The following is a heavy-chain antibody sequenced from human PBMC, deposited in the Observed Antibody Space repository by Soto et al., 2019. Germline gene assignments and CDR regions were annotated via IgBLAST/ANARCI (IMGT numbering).Heavy chain of an antibody. Sequence: ASVKVSCKTSGYIFSNYGISWIRQAPGQGLEWMGWISPYTGNTDSAQSFQDRVTLITDTSTSTAYMELRSLRSDDTAVYYCARNARSIHYYYGMDVWGQGTTVTVSS. D-gene: IGHD1-1*01. V-gene: IGHV1-18*01. CDR2: ISPYTGNT. CDR3: ARNARSIHYYYGMDV. J-gene: IGHJ6*02. CDR1: GYIFSNYG.